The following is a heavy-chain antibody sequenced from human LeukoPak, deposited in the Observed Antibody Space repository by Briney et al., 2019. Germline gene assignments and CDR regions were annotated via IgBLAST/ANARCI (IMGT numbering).Heavy chain of an antibody. V-gene: IGHV4-59*08. J-gene: IGHJ4*02. D-gene: IGHD3-16*02. Sequence: SETLSLTCTISGGSVSDYYWSWIRRSPGKGLEWIGYIYHTGSTSYSPSLKSRVTISVDTSKNQFSLKLSSVTAADTAVYYCARYDVWGTYRAFDYWGQGTLVTVSS. CDR1: GGSVSDYY. CDR3: ARYDVWGTYRAFDY. CDR2: IYHTGST.